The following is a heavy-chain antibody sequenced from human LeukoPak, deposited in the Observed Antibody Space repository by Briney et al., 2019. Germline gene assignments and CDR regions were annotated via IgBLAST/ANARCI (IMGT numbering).Heavy chain of an antibody. Sequence: GGSLRLSCAASGFTFSSYSMNWVRQAPGKGLEWVSSISSSSSYIYYADSVKGRFTISRDNAKNSLYLQMNSLRAEDTAVYYCARDTIGLTGYYFDYWGQGTLVTVSS. CDR2: ISSSSSYI. CDR1: GFTFSSYS. V-gene: IGHV3-21*04. CDR3: ARDTIGLTGYYFDY. J-gene: IGHJ4*02. D-gene: IGHD3-9*01.